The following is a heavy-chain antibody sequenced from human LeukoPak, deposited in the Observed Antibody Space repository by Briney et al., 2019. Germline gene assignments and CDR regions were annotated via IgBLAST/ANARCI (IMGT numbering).Heavy chain of an antibody. J-gene: IGHJ4*02. CDR1: GGSISSTTW. CDR3: ATIRSVYDSSGYYYFDS. CDR2: IYHTETT. Sequence: SGTLSLTCGVFGGSISSTTWWNWVRQPPGKGLEWIGEIYHTETTNYNPSLKSRVTILIDKSKNEFSLKLNSVTAADTAVYYCATIRSVYDSSGYYYFDSWGQGTLVTVSS. V-gene: IGHV4-4*02. D-gene: IGHD3-22*01.